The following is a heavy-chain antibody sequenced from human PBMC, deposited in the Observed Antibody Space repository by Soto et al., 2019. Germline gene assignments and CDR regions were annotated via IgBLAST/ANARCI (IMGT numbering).Heavy chain of an antibody. Sequence: SETLSLTCTVSGGSISSYYWSWIRQPPGKGLEWIGYIYYSGSTNYNPSLKSRVTISVDTSKNQFSLKLSSVTAADTAVYYCARRNIVVVPAAAKHNWFDPWGQGTLVTVSS. D-gene: IGHD2-2*01. V-gene: IGHV4-59*12. CDR2: IYYSGST. J-gene: IGHJ5*02. CDR1: GGSISSYY. CDR3: ARRNIVVVPAAAKHNWFDP.